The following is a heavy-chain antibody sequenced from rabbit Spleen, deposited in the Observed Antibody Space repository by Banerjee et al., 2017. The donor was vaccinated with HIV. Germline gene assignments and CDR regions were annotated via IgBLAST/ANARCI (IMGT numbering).Heavy chain of an antibody. CDR2: IRTGDGKT. CDR3: ARGVDNHGDGYNL. CDR1: GFDFSTNYD. Sequence: QEQLVESGGGLVQPEGSLTLTCKASGFDFSTNYDMCWVRQAPGKGPEWIACIRTGDGKTYYASWAKGRFTISKTSSTTVTLQMTSLTAADTATYFCARGVDNHGDGYNLWGPGTLVTVS. D-gene: IGHD2-1*01. V-gene: IGHV1S45*01. J-gene: IGHJ4*01.